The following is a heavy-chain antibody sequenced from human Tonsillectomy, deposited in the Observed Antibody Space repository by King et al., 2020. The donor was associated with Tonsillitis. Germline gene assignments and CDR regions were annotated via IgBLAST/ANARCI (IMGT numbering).Heavy chain of an antibody. V-gene: IGHV3-23*04. CDR3: AAKGSLYSSIWA. J-gene: IGHJ5*02. CDR1: GFTFSSYA. D-gene: IGHD6-13*01. Sequence: VQLVESGGGLVQPGGSLRLSCAASGFTFSSYAMSWVRQAPGKGLEWVSIISGSGGSTYYADSVKGRFTISRDNSKNTLYLQMNSLRAEDTAVYYCAAKGSLYSSIWAWGQGTLVTVSS. CDR2: ISGSGGST.